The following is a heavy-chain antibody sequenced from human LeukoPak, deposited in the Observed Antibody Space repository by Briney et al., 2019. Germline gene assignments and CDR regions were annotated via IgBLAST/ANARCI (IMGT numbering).Heavy chain of an antibody. Sequence: GGSLRLSCAASGFTFSSYGMHWVRQATGKGLEWVAVIWYDGSDKNYVDSVKGRFTISRDNSKNTVYLQMNSLRAEDTAVYYCAAARGYSSGFDYWGQGTLATVPS. J-gene: IGHJ4*02. CDR3: AAARGYSSGFDY. CDR2: IWYDGSDK. CDR1: GFTFSSYG. D-gene: IGHD6-19*01. V-gene: IGHV3-33*01.